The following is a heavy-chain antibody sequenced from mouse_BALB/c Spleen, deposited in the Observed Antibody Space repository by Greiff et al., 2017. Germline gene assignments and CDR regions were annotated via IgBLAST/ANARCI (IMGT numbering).Heavy chain of an antibody. CDR3: ARGAKYYAMDY. CDR1: GFTFSDYG. CDR2: ISNLAYSI. D-gene: IGHD1-3*01. J-gene: IGHJ4*01. V-gene: IGHV5-15*02. Sequence: EVKVEESGGGLVQPGGSRKLSCAASGFTFSDYGMAWVRQAPGKGPEWVAFISNLAYSIYYADTVTGRFTISRENAKNTLYLEMSSLRSEDTAMYYCARGAKYYAMDYWGQGTSVTVSS.